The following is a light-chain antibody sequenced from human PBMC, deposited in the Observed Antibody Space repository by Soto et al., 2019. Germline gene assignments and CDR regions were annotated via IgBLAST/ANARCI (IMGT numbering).Light chain of an antibody. CDR1: QTISSW. CDR3: QYSRHLPL. Sequence: DIQMTQSPSTLSGSVGDRVTITCRASQTISSWLAWYQQKPGKAPKLLIYKASTLKSGVPSRFSGSGSGTEFTLTISSLQHDYVATYYCQYSRHLPLFGPGTKVDMK. J-gene: IGKJ3*01. V-gene: IGKV1-5*03. CDR2: KAS.